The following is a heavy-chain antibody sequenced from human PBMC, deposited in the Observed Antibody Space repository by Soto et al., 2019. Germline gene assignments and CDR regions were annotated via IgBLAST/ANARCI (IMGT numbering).Heavy chain of an antibody. J-gene: IGHJ2*01. CDR2: IWYDGSNK. D-gene: IGHD6-19*01. Sequence: QVQLVESGGGVVQPGRSLRLSCAASGFTFSSYGMHWVRQAPGKGLEWVAVIWYDGSNKYYADSVKGRFTISRDNSKNTLYLQMNSLRAEDTAVYYCARDRLAVAAPVGYFDLWGRGTLVTVSS. CDR1: GFTFSSYG. CDR3: ARDRLAVAAPVGYFDL. V-gene: IGHV3-33*01.